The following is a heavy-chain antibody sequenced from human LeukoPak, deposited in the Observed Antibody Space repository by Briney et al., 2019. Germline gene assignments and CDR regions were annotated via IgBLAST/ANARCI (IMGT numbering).Heavy chain of an antibody. V-gene: IGHV3-53*01. CDR2: IYSGGGT. D-gene: IGHD6-19*01. Sequence: PGGSLRLSCAASGFIVSSNYMSWVRQAPGKGLEWVSVIYSGGGTFYSDSVKGRFIISRDSSKNTLYLQMNSLRADDTAVYYCARDSSGPAFWGQGTLVTVSS. J-gene: IGHJ4*02. CDR3: ARDSSGPAF. CDR1: GFIVSSNY.